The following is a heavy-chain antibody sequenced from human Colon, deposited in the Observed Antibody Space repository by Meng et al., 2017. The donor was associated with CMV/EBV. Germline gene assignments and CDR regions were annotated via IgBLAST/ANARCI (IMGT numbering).Heavy chain of an antibody. CDR3: VRSSYFDFWSGYSPMYYFDL. CDR2: VYYTGST. V-gene: IGHV4-4*02. J-gene: IGHJ4*02. Sequence: SETLSLTCAVSGGSISSNTWWTWVRQPPGKGLEWIGSVYYTGSTYSDPSLKSRAKISVDLSKNQFSLTLRAVTAADTAVYYCVRSSYFDFWSGYSPMYYFDLWGQGMLVTVSS. D-gene: IGHD3-3*01. CDR1: GGSISSNTW.